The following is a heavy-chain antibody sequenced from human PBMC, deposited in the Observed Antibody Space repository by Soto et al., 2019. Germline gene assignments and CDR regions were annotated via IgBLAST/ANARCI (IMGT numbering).Heavy chain of an antibody. D-gene: IGHD5-18*01. V-gene: IGHV3-73*02. CDR2: IRSKANSYAT. Sequence: EVQLVESGGGLVQPGGSLKLSCAASGFTFSGSAMHWVRQASGKGLEWVGRIRSKANSYATAYAASVKGRFTISRDDSKNTAYLQMNSLKTEDTAVYYCAKDRDTYGSAYIFDYWGQGTLVTVSS. J-gene: IGHJ4*02. CDR3: AKDRDTYGSAYIFDY. CDR1: GFTFSGSA.